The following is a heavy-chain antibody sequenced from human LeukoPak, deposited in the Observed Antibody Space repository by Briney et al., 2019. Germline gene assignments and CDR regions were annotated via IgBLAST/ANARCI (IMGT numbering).Heavy chain of an antibody. V-gene: IGHV3-30*04. J-gene: IGHJ1*01. CDR2: ISYDGSNK. CDR3: AKDDAWGRYKD. D-gene: IGHD3-16*01. Sequence: GGSLRLSCAASGFTFSSYAMHWVRQAPGKGLEWVALISYDGSNKYYADSVKGRFTISRDNSKNTLYLQMNSLRAEDTAVYYCAKDDAWGRYKDWGQGTLVTVSS. CDR1: GFTFSSYA.